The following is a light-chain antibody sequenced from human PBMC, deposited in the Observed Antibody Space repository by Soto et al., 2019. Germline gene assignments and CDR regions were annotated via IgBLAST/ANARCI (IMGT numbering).Light chain of an antibody. CDR1: QLVSSNS. CDR3: QQYAGSPRT. Sequence: DIVLTKSPGTLSLSPGERATLSCRASQLVSSNSLAWYQQKRGQDPRLLIHDASSRSTGIPARFSGSGAGTDFTLTISRLEPEGFAVYYCQQYAGSPRTFSQGTKV. CDR2: DAS. V-gene: IGKV3-20*01. J-gene: IGKJ1*01.